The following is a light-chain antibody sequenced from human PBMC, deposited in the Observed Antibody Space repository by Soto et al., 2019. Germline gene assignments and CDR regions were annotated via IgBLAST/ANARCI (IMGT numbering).Light chain of an antibody. CDR2: WAS. J-gene: IGKJ2*01. CDR1: QSVLYSSNNKNY. V-gene: IGKV4-1*01. Sequence: DIVMTQSPDSLAVSLGERATINCKSSQSVLYSSNNKNYLAWYQQKPGQPPKLLIYWASTRESGVPDLCGGSGSGTDFTLTSSSLQAEYVAVYCCQQYYSTPNTFGQGTKLEIK. CDR3: QQYYSTPNT.